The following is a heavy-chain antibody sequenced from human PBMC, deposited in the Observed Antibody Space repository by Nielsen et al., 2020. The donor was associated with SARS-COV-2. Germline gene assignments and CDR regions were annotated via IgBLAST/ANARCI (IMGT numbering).Heavy chain of an antibody. CDR1: GYSIGSGYY. V-gene: IGHV4-38-2*02. CDR2: IYHSGST. J-gene: IGHJ4*02. Sequence: SETLSLTCTVSGYSIGSGYYWGWIRQPPGKGLEWIGSIYHSGSTYYNPSLKSRVTISVDTSKNQFSLKLSSVTAADTAVYYCARESSVRRGDYWGQGTLVTVSS. D-gene: IGHD3-10*01. CDR3: ARESSVRRGDY.